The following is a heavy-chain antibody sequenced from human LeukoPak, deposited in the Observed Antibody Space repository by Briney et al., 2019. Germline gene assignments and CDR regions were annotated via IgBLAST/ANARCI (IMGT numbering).Heavy chain of an antibody. J-gene: IGHJ4*02. CDR1: GYTFTTYA. V-gene: IGHV1-3*01. Sequence: ASVKVSCKASGYTFTTYAIHWVRQAPGQRLEWMGWINAADNTKYSQKFQGRVTFTRDTSASTAYTELSSLRSEDTAIYYCAHLLDYGDNRLDFWGQGTLVTVSS. CDR3: AHLLDYGDNRLDF. D-gene: IGHD4-17*01. CDR2: INAADNT.